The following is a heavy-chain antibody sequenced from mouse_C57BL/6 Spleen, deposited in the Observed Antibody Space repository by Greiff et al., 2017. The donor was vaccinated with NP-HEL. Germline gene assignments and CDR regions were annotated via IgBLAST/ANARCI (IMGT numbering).Heavy chain of an antibody. CDR3: ARPLYDYDGPWFAY. D-gene: IGHD2-4*01. V-gene: IGHV5-17*01. Sequence: DVHLVESGGGLVKPGGSLKLSCAASGFTFSDYGMHWVRQAPEKGLEWVAYISSGSSTIYYADTVKGRFTISRDNAKNTLFLQMTSLRSEDTAMYYCARPLYDYDGPWFAYWGQGTLVTVSA. CDR2: ISSGSSTI. CDR1: GFTFSDYG. J-gene: IGHJ3*01.